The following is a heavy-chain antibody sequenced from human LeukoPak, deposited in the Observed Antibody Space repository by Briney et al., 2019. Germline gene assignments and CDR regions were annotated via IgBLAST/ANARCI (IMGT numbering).Heavy chain of an antibody. D-gene: IGHD5-12*01. CDR1: GFTFSSYG. V-gene: IGHV3-33*01. Sequence: PGRSLRLSCAASGFTFSSYGMHWVRQAPGKGLEWVAVIWYDGSNKYYADSVKGRFTISRDNSKNTLYLQMNSLRAEDTAVYYCARDRGYSGYQYYFDYWGQGTLVTVPS. CDR3: ARDRGYSGYQYYFDY. CDR2: IWYDGSNK. J-gene: IGHJ4*02.